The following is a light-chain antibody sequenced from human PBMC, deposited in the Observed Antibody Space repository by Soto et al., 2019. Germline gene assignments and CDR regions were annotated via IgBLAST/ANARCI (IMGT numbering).Light chain of an antibody. CDR2: DVS. V-gene: IGLV2-14*01. J-gene: IGLJ2*01. Sequence: QSALTQPASVSGSPGQSITISCTGTSSDVGGYNYVSWYQQHPGKAPKLMIYDVSNRPSGVSNRFSGSKSGNTASLSISGLQSEHEADNYSSSYTSSSTVVFGGGTKHTVL. CDR1: SSDVGGYNY. CDR3: SSYTSSSTVV.